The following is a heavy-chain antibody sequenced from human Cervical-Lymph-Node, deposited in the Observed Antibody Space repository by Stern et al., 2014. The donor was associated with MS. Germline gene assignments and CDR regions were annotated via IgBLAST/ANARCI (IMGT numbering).Heavy chain of an antibody. CDR2: INPKNGGT. V-gene: IGHV1-2*02. CDR3: AKEKQYTYGLDY. D-gene: IGHD5-18*01. CDR1: GYTFTDYY. Sequence: VQLVESGAEVKKPGASVKVSCKASGYTFTDYYMHWVRQAPGQGLEWMGWINPKNGGTVYAPKYRGRVTMTRDTSIATSYMEPSSLTSDDSAFYYCAKEKQYTYGLDYWGQGTLVTVSS. J-gene: IGHJ4*02.